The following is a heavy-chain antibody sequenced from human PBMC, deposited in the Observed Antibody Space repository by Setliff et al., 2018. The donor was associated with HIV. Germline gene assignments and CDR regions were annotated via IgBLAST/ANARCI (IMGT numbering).Heavy chain of an antibody. CDR1: GGTFSSYA. CDR3: ARDPLYNWNDAYYYYMDV. D-gene: IGHD1-20*01. J-gene: IGHJ6*03. V-gene: IGHV1-8*02. Sequence: ASVKVSCKASGGTFSSYAISWVRQATGQGLEWMGWLNPNSHNTGYAQKFQGRVTMTTDTSTSTAYMELRSLRSDDTAVYYCARDPLYNWNDAYYYYMDVWGKGTTVTVSS. CDR2: LNPNSHNT.